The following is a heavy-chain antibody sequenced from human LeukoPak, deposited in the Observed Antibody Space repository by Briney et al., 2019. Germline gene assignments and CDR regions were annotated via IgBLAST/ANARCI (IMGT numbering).Heavy chain of an antibody. CDR3: ARDRYCSGGSCSTYNWFDP. CDR2: INHSGST. J-gene: IGHJ5*02. D-gene: IGHD2-15*01. CDR1: GGSFSGYH. V-gene: IGHV4-34*01. Sequence: SETLSLTCAVYGGSFSGYHWSWIRQPPGKGLEWIGEINHSGSTNYNPSLKSRVTISVDTSKNQFSLKLSSVTAADTAVYYCARDRYCSGGSCSTYNWFDPWGQGTLVTVSS.